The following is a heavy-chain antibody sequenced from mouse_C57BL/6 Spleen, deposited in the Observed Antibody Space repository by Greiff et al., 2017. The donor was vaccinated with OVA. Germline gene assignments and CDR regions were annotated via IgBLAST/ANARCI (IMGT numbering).Heavy chain of an antibody. CDR2: INYDGSST. Sequence: DVKLVESEGGLVQPGSSMKLSCTASGFTFSDYYMAWVRQVPEKGLEWVANINYDGSSTYYLDSLKSRFIISRDNAKNILYLQMSSLKSEDTATYYCARDGYGSSFYFDYWGQGTTLTVSS. CDR3: ARDGYGSSFYFDY. D-gene: IGHD1-1*01. V-gene: IGHV5-16*01. CDR1: GFTFSDYY. J-gene: IGHJ2*01.